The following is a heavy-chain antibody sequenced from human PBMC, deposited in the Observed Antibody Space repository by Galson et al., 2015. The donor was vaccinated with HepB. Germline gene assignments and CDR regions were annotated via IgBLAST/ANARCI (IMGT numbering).Heavy chain of an antibody. V-gene: IGHV2-70*01. J-gene: IGHJ3*02. CDR3: VRRSAAVRDAFGI. D-gene: IGHD6-13*01. CDR1: GFSLTTNGVC. CDR2: IDWDEDT. Sequence: PALVKPTQTLTLTCNFSGFSLTTNGVCVAWIRQPPGKALEWLALIDWDEDTYYKTSLKTRLTISKDTSRDQVVLTLTNMDPEDTGTYYCVRRSAAVRDAFGIWGLGTMVTVSS.